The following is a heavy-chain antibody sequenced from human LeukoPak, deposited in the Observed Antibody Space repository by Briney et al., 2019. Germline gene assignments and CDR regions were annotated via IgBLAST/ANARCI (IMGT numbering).Heavy chain of an antibody. CDR1: GGSISSSSHY. CDR3: ARQGRTSSGWYSSYYYGMDV. CDR2: IYHSGST. D-gene: IGHD6-19*01. Sequence: SETLSLTCTVSGGSISSSSHYWGWIRQPPGKGLEWIGSIYHSGSTYYTPSLKSRVTISVDTSKNQFSLKLSSVTAADTAVYYCARQGRTSSGWYSSYYYGMDVWGQGTTVTVSS. V-gene: IGHV4-39*01. J-gene: IGHJ6*02.